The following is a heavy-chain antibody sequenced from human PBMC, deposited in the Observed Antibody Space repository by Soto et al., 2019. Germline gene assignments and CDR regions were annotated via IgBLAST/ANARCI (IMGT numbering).Heavy chain of an antibody. J-gene: IGHJ4*02. V-gene: IGHV4-39*01. D-gene: IGHD3-16*01. CDR1: GGSISSSNYY. Sequence: SETLSLTCTVSGGSISSSNYYWAWIRQPPGKGLEWIGNIYYTEGTYYNPSLKSRVTISVHTSENQVSLKLFSVTAADTALYYCVSAAKGELLFDYWGQRIQVAVSS. CDR3: VSAAKGELLFDY. CDR2: IYYTEGT.